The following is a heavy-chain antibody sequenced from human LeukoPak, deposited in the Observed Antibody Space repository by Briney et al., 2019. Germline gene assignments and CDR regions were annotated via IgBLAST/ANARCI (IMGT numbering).Heavy chain of an antibody. CDR2: INTNTGNP. Sequence: ASVKVSCKASGYTFTSYAMNWVRQAPGQGLEWMGWINTNTGNPTYAQGFTGRFDFSLDTSVSTAYLQISSLKAEDTAVYYCARDYSIAVAGNNYYYYGMDVWGQGTTVTVSS. J-gene: IGHJ6*02. CDR1: GYTFTSYA. V-gene: IGHV7-4-1*02. D-gene: IGHD6-19*01. CDR3: ARDYSIAVAGNNYYYYGMDV.